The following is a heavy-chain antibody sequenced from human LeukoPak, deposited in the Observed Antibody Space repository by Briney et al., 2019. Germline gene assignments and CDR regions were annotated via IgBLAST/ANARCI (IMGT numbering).Heavy chain of an antibody. Sequence: SETLSLTCTVSGGSISSSSYYWGWIRQPPGKGLEWIGSIYYSGSTYYNPSLKSRVTISVDTSKNQFSLKLSSVTAADTAVYYCARVRDTAFDYWGQGTLVTVSS. D-gene: IGHD5-18*01. CDR3: ARVRDTAFDY. J-gene: IGHJ4*02. CDR2: IYYSGST. V-gene: IGHV4-39*07. CDR1: GGSISSSSYY.